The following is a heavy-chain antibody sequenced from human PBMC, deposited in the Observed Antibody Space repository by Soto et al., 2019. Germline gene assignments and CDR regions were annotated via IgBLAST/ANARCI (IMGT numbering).Heavy chain of an antibody. J-gene: IGHJ3*02. Sequence: QVQLQESGPGLVKPSETLSLTCTVSGGSISSYYWSWIRQPPGKGLEWMGYIYYNGSTNYNPSLKSRVTIAVDTSKNQFSLKLSSVTAADTAVYYWARQQWLVLNAFDIWGQGTMVTVSS. CDR1: GGSISSYY. CDR3: ARQQWLVLNAFDI. D-gene: IGHD6-19*01. V-gene: IGHV4-59*01. CDR2: IYYNGST.